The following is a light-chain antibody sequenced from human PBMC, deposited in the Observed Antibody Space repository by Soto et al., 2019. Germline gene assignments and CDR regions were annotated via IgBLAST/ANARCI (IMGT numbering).Light chain of an antibody. CDR1: NIGSKN. J-gene: IGLJ2*01. CDR2: RDT. V-gene: IGLV3-9*01. Sequence: SYELTQPLSVSVALGQTARITCGGNNIGSKNVHWYQQMPGQAPVVVIYRDTNRPSGIPERFSGSSSGNTATLTISRAQAGDEADYYCQVWDSSLVVFGGGTKLTDL. CDR3: QVWDSSLVV.